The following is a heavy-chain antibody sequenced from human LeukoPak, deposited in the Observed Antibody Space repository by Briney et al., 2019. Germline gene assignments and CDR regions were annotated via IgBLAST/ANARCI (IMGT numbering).Heavy chain of an antibody. CDR3: XXXXSSWYDPLDY. Sequence: GGSLRLSCAASGFTFSDYYMSWIRQAPGKGLEWVSYISSSGSTIYYADSVKGRFTISRDNAKNSLYLQMNSLRAEDTAVYYXXXXXSSWYDPLDYWGQGTLVTVSS. D-gene: IGHD6-13*01. CDR2: ISSSGSTI. J-gene: IGHJ4*02. CDR1: GFTFSDYY. V-gene: IGHV3-11*01.